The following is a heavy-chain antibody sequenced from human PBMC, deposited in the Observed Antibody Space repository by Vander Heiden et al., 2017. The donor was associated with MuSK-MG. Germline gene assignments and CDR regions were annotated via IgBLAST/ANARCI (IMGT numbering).Heavy chain of an antibody. D-gene: IGHD3-3*01. CDR2: INPSGGST. CDR3: ARGFLEWSDY. V-gene: IGHV1-46*01. J-gene: IGHJ4*02. Sequence: QVQLVPSGAAVKKPGASAKVSCKASASTFTSYYMHGVRQAPVQGLEWMGIINPSGGSTSDAQKFQGRVTMTRDTSTSTGYRELSSLRSEDTAVYYCARGFLEWSDYWGQGTLVTVSS. CDR1: ASTFTSYY.